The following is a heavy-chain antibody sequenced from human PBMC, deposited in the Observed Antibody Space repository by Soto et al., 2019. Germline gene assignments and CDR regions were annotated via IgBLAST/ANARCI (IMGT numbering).Heavy chain of an antibody. J-gene: IGHJ4*02. CDR3: AKSGESYRHHLNFDY. D-gene: IGHD3-16*02. CDR2: ISGSGGST. V-gene: IGHV3-23*01. CDR1: GFTFSSYA. Sequence: EVQLLESGGGLVQPGGSLRLSCAASGFTFSSYAMSWVRQAPGKGLEWVSAISGSGGSTYYADSVKGRFTISRDTSKNTLYRQRNSLRAEDTAVYYCAKSGESYRHHLNFDYWGQGTLVTVSS.